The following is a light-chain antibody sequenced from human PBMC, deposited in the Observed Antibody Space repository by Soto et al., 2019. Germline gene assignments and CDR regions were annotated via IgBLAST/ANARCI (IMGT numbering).Light chain of an antibody. V-gene: IGKV4-1*01. CDR2: WAS. CDR1: QSVLYSSNNKNY. J-gene: IGKJ2*01. Sequence: DIVMTQSPDSLAVSLGERATINCKSSQSVLYSSNNKNYLAWYQQSPGQPPTLLIYWASTRESGVPDRFSGSGSGTDFTLTITSLQAEDVAVYYCQQYESTPPTFGQGTKLEIK. CDR3: QQYESTPPT.